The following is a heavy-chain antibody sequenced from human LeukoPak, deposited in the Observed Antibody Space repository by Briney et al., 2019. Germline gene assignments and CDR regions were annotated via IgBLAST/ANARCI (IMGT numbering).Heavy chain of an antibody. J-gene: IGHJ5*02. D-gene: IGHD3-16*01. CDR1: GGSISSYY. CDR2: IYYSGST. CDR3: ARGPGLNWFDP. Sequence: SETLSLTCTVSGGSISSYYWSWIRQPPGKGLEWIGYIYYSGSTYYNPSLKSRVTISVDTSKNQFSLKLSSVTAADTAVYYCARGPGLNWFDPWGQGTLVTVSS. V-gene: IGHV4-59*08.